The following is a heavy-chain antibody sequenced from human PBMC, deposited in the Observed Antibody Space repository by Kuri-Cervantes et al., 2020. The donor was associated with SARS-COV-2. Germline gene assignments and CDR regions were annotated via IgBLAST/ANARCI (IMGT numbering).Heavy chain of an antibody. Sequence: SETLSLTCTVSGGSISSYYWSWIRQPPGKGLEWIGYIYYSGSTNYNPSLKSRITISVDTSKSQFSLKLSSVTAADTAVYYCARVHCSGGSCYEDYWGQGTLITVSS. CDR2: IYYSGST. D-gene: IGHD2-15*01. V-gene: IGHV4-59*08. CDR1: GGSISSYY. CDR3: ARVHCSGGSCYEDY. J-gene: IGHJ4*02.